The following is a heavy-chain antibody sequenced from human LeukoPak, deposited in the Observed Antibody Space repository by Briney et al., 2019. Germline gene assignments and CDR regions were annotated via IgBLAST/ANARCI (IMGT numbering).Heavy chain of an antibody. V-gene: IGHV3-23*01. J-gene: IGHJ6*03. CDR3: ARDRLDGYYYYYYMDV. Sequence: GGSLRLSCAASGFTFSSYAMSWVRQAPGKGLEWVSAISGSGGSTYYADSVKGRFTISRDNAKNSLYLQMNSLRAEDTAVYYCARDRLDGYYYYYYMDVWGKGTTVTVSS. CDR1: GFTFSSYA. CDR2: ISGSGGST. D-gene: IGHD6-19*01.